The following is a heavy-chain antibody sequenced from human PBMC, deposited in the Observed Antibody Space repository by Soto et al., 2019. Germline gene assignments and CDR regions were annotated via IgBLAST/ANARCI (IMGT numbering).Heavy chain of an antibody. CDR3: ARDFPPITMVRGANYFDY. CDR1: GFTFSSYW. CDR2: IKQDGSEK. Sequence: GGSLRLSCAASGFTFSSYWMSWVRQAPGKGLEWVANIKQDGSEKYYVDSVKGRFTISRDNAKNSLYLQMNSLRAEDTAVYYCARDFPPITMVRGANYFDYWGQGTLVTVSS. D-gene: IGHD3-10*01. V-gene: IGHV3-7*01. J-gene: IGHJ4*02.